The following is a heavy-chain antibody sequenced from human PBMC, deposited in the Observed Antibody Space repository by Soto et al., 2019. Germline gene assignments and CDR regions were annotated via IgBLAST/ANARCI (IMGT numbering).Heavy chain of an antibody. D-gene: IGHD4-4*01. V-gene: IGHV3-30-3*01. Sequence: QVQLVESGGGVVQSGRSLRLSCAASGFTFSSYAMHWVRQAPGKGLEWVAVISYAGSNKYYEDSVEGRFTISRDNSKNTLYLQMNGLRAEDTAVYYCARALWRDDYNWGYFDLWGRGGLVTVSS. CDR3: ARALWRDDYNWGYFDL. J-gene: IGHJ2*01. CDR1: GFTFSSYA. CDR2: ISYAGSNK.